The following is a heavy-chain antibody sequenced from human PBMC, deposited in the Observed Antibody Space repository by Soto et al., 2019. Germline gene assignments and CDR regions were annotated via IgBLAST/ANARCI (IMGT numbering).Heavy chain of an antibody. CDR3: AVSAGYYDSSGYYLRA. CDR1: GFTFTSSA. J-gene: IGHJ5*02. D-gene: IGHD3-22*01. V-gene: IGHV1-58*01. CDR2: IVVGSGNT. Sequence: SVKVSCKASGFTFTSSAVQWVRQARGQRLEWIGWIVVGSGNTNYAQKFQERVTITRDMSTSTAYMELSSLRSEDTAVYYCAVSAGYYDSSGYYLRAWGQGTLVTVSS.